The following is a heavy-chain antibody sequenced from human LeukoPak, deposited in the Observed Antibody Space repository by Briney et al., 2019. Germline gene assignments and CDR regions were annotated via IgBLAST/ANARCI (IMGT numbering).Heavy chain of an antibody. D-gene: IGHD4-11*01. V-gene: IGHV1-69*13. Sequence: GASVKVSCKASGGTFSSYAISWVRQAPGQGLEWMGGIIPIFGTANYAQKFQGRVTITADESTSTAYMELSSLRPEDTAVYYCARDDYSWEGYFQHWGQGTLVTVSS. CDR2: IIPIFGTA. CDR3: ARDDYSWEGYFQH. J-gene: IGHJ1*01. CDR1: GGTFSSYA.